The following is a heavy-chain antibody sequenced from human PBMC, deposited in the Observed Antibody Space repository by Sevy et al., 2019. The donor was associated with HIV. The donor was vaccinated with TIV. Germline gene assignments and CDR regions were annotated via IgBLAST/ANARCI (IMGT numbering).Heavy chain of an antibody. CDR2: IKQDGSEK. CDR1: GFTFSSYW. CDR3: ARAIAAAGTRIDY. Sequence: GGSLRLSCAASGFTFSSYWMSWVRQAPGKGLECVANIKQDGSEKYYVDAVKGRFTISRDNAKNSLYLQMNSLRAEDTAVYYCARAIAAAGTRIDYWGQGTLVTVSS. V-gene: IGHV3-7*03. J-gene: IGHJ4*02. D-gene: IGHD6-13*01.